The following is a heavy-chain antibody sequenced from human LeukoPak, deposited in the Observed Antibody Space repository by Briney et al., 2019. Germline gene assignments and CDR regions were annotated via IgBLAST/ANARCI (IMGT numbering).Heavy chain of an antibody. CDR1: GFTFSSYG. J-gene: IGHJ4*02. Sequence: GGSLRLSCAASGFTFSSYGMHWVRQAPGKGLEWVAVISYDGSNKYYADSVKGRFTISRDNSKNTLYLQMNSLRSEDTAVYYCARSVYYYGSGSHFDYWGQGTLVTVSS. CDR2: ISYDGSNK. D-gene: IGHD3-10*01. CDR3: ARSVYYYGSGSHFDY. V-gene: IGHV3-30*03.